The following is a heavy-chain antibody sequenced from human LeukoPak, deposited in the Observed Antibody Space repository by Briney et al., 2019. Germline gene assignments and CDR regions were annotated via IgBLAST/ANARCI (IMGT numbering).Heavy chain of an antibody. CDR2: IYWDDDK. CDR1: GFSLSTSGVG. D-gene: IGHD3-22*01. Sequence: SGPTLVNPTQTLTLTCTFSGFSLSTSGVGVGWIRQPPGRALEWLALIYWDDDKRYSPSLKSRLTITKDTSENQVVLTMTYMDPVDTATYYCARYDSSGSDFDYWGQGTLVTVSS. V-gene: IGHV2-5*02. J-gene: IGHJ4*02. CDR3: ARYDSSGSDFDY.